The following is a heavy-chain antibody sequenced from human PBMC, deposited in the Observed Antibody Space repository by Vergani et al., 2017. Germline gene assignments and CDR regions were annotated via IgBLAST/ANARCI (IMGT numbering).Heavy chain of an antibody. D-gene: IGHD4-17*01. CDR3: AKDLAVTSAHFDY. V-gene: IGHV3-23*04. CDR2: ISGSGGST. J-gene: IGHJ4*02. CDR1: GGTFSSYA. Sequence: VQLVQSGAEVKKPGSSVKVSCKASGGTFSSYAMSWVRQAPGKGLEWVSAISGSGGSTYYADSVKGRFTISRDNSKNTLYLQMNSLRAEDTAVYYCAKDLAVTSAHFDYWGQGTLVTVSS.